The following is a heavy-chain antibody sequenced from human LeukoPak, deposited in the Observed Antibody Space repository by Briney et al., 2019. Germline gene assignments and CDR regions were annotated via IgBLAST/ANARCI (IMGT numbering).Heavy chain of an antibody. J-gene: IGHJ4*02. CDR2: IHRGGST. CDR1: GGSFRGYY. D-gene: IGHD3-16*01. CDR3: ARGLAGVYDFDY. V-gene: IGHV4-34*01. Sequence: PSETLSLTCAAYGGSFRGYYWTWIRQPPGKGLEWIGEIHRGGSTNQNPSLKTRVTISIDTSKNQFSLKLTSVTAADTAVYYCARGLAGVYDFDYWGRGTLVTVSS.